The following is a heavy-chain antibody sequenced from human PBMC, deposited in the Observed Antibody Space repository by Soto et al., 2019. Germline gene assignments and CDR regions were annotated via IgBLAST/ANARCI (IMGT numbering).Heavy chain of an antibody. CDR1: GYTFTSYD. V-gene: IGHV1-8*01. Sequence: QVQLVQSGAEVKKPGASVKVSCKASGYTFTSYDINWVRQATGQGLEWMGWMNPNSGNTGYAQKFPGRVTMTGNTSRSLAYRERSSLRSEDTAVYSCAISGSGWYLYWGQGTLVTVSS. J-gene: IGHJ4*02. CDR3: AISGSGWYLY. D-gene: IGHD6-19*01. CDR2: MNPNSGNT.